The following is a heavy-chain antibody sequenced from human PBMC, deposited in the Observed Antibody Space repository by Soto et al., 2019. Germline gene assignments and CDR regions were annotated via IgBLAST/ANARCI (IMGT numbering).Heavy chain of an antibody. V-gene: IGHV1-69*01. D-gene: IGHD4-17*01. CDR1: GGTFSRYA. CDR2: IIPIFGTA. J-gene: IGHJ3*02. Sequence: QVQLVQSGAEVKKPGSSVKVSCKASGGTFSRYAISWVRQAPGQGLEWMGGIIPIFGTANYAQKFQGRVTITADESTSTAYMELSSLRSEDTAVYYCARPKNDYGDYPDAFDIWGQGTMVTVSS. CDR3: ARPKNDYGDYPDAFDI.